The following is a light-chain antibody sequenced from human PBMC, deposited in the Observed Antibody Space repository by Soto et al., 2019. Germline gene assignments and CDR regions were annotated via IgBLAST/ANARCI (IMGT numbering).Light chain of an antibody. J-gene: IGLJ2*01. CDR1: SGHSSYA. CDR3: QTWVSGIVV. CDR2: LNSDGSH. Sequence: QPVLTQSPSASASLGASVKLTCTLSSGHSSYAIAWHQQQPEKGPRYLMKLNSDGSHTKGDGIPDRFSGSSSGAERYLTISSLQYEDEADYYCQTWVSGIVVFGGGTKLTVL. V-gene: IGLV4-69*01.